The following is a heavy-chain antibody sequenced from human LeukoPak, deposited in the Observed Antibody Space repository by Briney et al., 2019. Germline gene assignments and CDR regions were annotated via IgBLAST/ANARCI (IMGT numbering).Heavy chain of an antibody. CDR2: ISGSGGST. CDR3: ARDGMGSGSNYYMDV. CDR1: GFTFSSYA. D-gene: IGHD3-10*01. Sequence: GGSLRLSCAASGFTFSSYAMSWVRQAPGKGLEWVSAISGSGGSTYYADSVKGRFTISRDNSKNTLYLQMNSLRAEDTAVYYCARDGMGSGSNYYMDVWGKGTTVTISS. J-gene: IGHJ6*03. V-gene: IGHV3-23*01.